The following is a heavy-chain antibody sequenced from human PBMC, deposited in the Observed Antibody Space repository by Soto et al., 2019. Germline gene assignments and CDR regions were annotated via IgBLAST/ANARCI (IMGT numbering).Heavy chain of an antibody. D-gene: IGHD6-19*01. V-gene: IGHV1-69*13. CDR2: IIPIFGTA. J-gene: IGHJ5*02. CDR3: ARDLVSSGWPPPRRFDP. Sequence: GASVKVSCKASGGTFSSYGISWVRQAPGQGLEWMGGIIPIFGTANYAQKFQGRVTITADESTSTAYMELSSLRSEDTAVYYCARDLVSSGWPPPRRFDPWGQGTLVTVSS. CDR1: GGTFSSYG.